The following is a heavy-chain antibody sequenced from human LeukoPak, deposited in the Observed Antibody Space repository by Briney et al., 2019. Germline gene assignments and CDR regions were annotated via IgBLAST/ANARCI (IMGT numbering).Heavy chain of an antibody. J-gene: IGHJ4*02. D-gene: IGHD3-22*01. Sequence: PSETLSLTCTVSGGSISSYYWSWIRQPAGKGLEWIGRIYTSGSTNYNPSLKSRVTMSVDTSKNQFSLKLSSVTAADTAVYYCARGPTYYYDSSGYHKEDYYFDYWGQGTLVTVSS. V-gene: IGHV4-4*07. CDR2: IYTSGST. CDR3: ARGPTYYYDSSGYHKEDYYFDY. CDR1: GGSISSYY.